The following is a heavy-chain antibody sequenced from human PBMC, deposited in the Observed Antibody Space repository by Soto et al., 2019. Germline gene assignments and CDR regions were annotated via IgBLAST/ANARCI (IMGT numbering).Heavy chain of an antibody. J-gene: IGHJ4*02. D-gene: IGHD3-3*01. CDR3: ARDTQDDFWSGYYRDY. V-gene: IGHV3-48*02. CDR1: GFTFSSYS. Sequence: EVQLVESGGGLVQPGGSLRLSCAASGFTFSSYSMNWVRQAPGKGLEWVSYISSSSSTIYYADSVKGRFTISRDNAKNSLYRQMNSLRDEGTAVYYCARDTQDDFWSGYYRDYWGQGTLVTVSS. CDR2: ISSSSSTI.